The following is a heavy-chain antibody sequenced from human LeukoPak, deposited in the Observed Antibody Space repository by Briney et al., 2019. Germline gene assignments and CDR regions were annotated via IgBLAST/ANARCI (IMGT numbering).Heavy chain of an antibody. J-gene: IGHJ4*02. CDR2: ISYAGSNK. CDR1: GFTFSSYA. CDR3: ARVNDYYCVSGIYLAEDY. V-gene: IGHV3-30*04. D-gene: IGHD3-10*01. Sequence: GGSLRLSCAASGFTFSSYAMHWVGQAPGQGLEGWAVISYAGSNKYYAASVKGRFTISRDNSKNTLYLQLNSLRAEDTAVYYCARVNDYYCVSGIYLAEDYWGQGTRVTVSS.